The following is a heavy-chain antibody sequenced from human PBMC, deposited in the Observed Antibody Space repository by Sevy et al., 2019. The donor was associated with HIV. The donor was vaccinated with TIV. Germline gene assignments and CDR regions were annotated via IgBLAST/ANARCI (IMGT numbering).Heavy chain of an antibody. V-gene: IGHV4-59*01. Sequence: SETLSLTCSVSGGSINFYYWSWIRQSPGKGLEWIAHFSYSETTRYTPSLKSRLSISLDTSENQLSLNLGSVTAAETAVYSCARTGGDTGRDYFHYYMDVWGKGTTVTVSS. D-gene: IGHD2-21*01. CDR2: FSYSETT. J-gene: IGHJ6*03. CDR1: GGSINFYY. CDR3: ARTGGDTGRDYFHYYMDV.